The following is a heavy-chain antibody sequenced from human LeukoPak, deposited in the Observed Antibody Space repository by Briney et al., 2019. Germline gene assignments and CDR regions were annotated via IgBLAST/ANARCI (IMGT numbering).Heavy chain of an antibody. CDR1: GFTVSSNY. CDR2: IYSGGST. Sequence: GGSLRLSCAASGFTVSSNYMSWVRQAPGKGLEWVSVIYSGGSTYYADSVKGRFTISRDNSKNTLYLQMNSLRAEDTAVYYCAKSTTVIYYFDYWGQGTLVTVSS. D-gene: IGHD4-17*01. V-gene: IGHV3-66*01. J-gene: IGHJ4*02. CDR3: AKSTTVIYYFDY.